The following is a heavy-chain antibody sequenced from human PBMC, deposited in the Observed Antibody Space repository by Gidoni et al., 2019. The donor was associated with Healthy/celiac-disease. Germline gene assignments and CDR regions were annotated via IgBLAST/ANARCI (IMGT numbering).Heavy chain of an antibody. V-gene: IGHV1-46*01. CDR3: ARDGIMVGGSYSSNYYYYMDV. CDR1: GYTFTSYY. J-gene: IGHJ6*03. Sequence: QVQLVQSGAEVKKPGASVKVSCKASGYTFTSYYMHWVRQAPGQGLEWMGIINPSGGSTSYAQKFQGRVTMTRDTSTSTVYMELSSLRSEDTAVYYCARDGIMVGGSYSSNYYYYMDVWGKGTTVTVSS. CDR2: INPSGGST. D-gene: IGHD1-26*01.